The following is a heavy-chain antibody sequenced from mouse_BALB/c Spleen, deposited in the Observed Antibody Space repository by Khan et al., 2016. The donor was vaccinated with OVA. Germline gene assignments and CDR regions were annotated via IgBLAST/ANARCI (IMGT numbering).Heavy chain of an antibody. CDR3: ARQPYYHYNIMDY. Sequence: QVQLQQSGPGLVAPSQSLSITCTISGFSLTNYGVHWIRQPPGKGLEWLVVIWSDGSTTYNSAFKSRLTITKDNSKSQVFLQMNSLQTDDAAIYFCARQPYYHYNIMDYWGQGTSVTVSS. CDR1: GFSLTNYG. D-gene: IGHD2-10*01. V-gene: IGHV2-6-1*01. CDR2: IWSDGST. J-gene: IGHJ4*01.